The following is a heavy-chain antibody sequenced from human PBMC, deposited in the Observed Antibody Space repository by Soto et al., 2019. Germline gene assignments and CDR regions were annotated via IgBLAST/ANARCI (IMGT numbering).Heavy chain of an antibody. Sequence: SVKVSCKASGYTFTSYAMHWVRQAPGQRLEWMGRINAGNGNTKYSQKFQGRVTITRDTSASTANMELSSLRSEDTAVYYCAKGFGNYWAFDYWGQGTLVTVSS. CDR3: AKGFGNYWAFDY. V-gene: IGHV1-3*01. J-gene: IGHJ4*02. D-gene: IGHD1-26*01. CDR2: INAGNGNT. CDR1: GYTFTSYA.